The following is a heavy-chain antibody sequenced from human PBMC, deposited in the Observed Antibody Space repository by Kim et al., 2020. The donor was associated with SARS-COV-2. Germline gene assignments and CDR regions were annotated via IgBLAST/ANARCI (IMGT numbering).Heavy chain of an antibody. V-gene: IGHV1-69*01. Sequence: RGRVTISADESTSTAYMELSSLRSEDTAVYYCARGLTSITMIVVIYAFDIWGQGTMVTVSS. J-gene: IGHJ3*02. CDR3: ARGLTSITMIVVIYAFDI. D-gene: IGHD3-22*01.